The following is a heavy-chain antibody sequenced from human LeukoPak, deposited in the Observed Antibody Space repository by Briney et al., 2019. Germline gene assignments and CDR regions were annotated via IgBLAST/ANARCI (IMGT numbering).Heavy chain of an antibody. D-gene: IGHD2-2*01. CDR1: GGSISSYY. J-gene: IGHJ5*01. CDR3: ARDHAWAAASLHWVDS. V-gene: IGHV4-59*04. Sequence: SGTLSLTCTVSGGSISSYYGRGIRQPPGKGGEWIGSIYHSGSTYYNPSLKRRVTISVDTSENQDSLKLTSVTDTDTDIYYCARDHAWAAASLHWVDSWGQGPRVTVSS. CDR2: IYHSGST.